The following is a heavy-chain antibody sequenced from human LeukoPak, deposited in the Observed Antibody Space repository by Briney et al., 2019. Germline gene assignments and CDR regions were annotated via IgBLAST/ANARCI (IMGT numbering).Heavy chain of an antibody. CDR1: GDSINGGGYY. CDR2: IYYSGST. J-gene: IGHJ4*02. V-gene: IGHV4-31*03. D-gene: IGHD3-10*01. Sequence: SETLSLTCTVSGDSINGGGYYWSWIRQHPGKGLEWIGYIYYSGSTYYNPSLKSRVTISVDTSKNQFSLKVSSVTVADTAVYYCARDAYYGSGSLVYWGQGTLVTVSS. CDR3: ARDAYYGSGSLVY.